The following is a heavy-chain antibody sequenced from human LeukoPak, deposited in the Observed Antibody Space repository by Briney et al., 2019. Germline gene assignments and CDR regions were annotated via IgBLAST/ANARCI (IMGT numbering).Heavy chain of an antibody. CDR2: ISGSGGSI. CDR3: AKIRRDSSGGYGTYFDY. J-gene: IGHJ4*02. V-gene: IGHV3-23*01. Sequence: PGGSLRLSCAASGITFSSYAMSWVRQTPGKGLEWVSSISGSGGSIYYADSVKGRFTISRDNSKNTLYLQMNNLRAEDTALYYCAKIRRDSSGGYGTYFDYWGQGTLVTVSS. D-gene: IGHD6-19*01. CDR1: GITFSSYA.